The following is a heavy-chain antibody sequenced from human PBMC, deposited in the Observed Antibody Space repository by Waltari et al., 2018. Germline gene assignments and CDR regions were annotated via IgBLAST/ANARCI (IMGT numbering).Heavy chain of an antibody. J-gene: IGHJ4*02. CDR3: ARYLEYYDILTGFDY. V-gene: IGHV3-7*04. CDR1: GFDLSRFC. D-gene: IGHD3-9*01. CDR2: IKHDGSGR. Sequence: EVQLGGSGRGVVRPGGGGRLSCAAPGFDLSRFCMRWVGPAPGKGLGGVANIKHDGSGRYYVVSVKGRFTISKDNAKNSLYLQMNSLRAEDTAVYYCARYLEYYDILTGFDYWGQGTLVTVSS.